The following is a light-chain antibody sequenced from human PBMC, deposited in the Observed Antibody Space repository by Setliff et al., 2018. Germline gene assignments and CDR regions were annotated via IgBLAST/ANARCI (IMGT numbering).Light chain of an antibody. CDR3: SLAYTGAGV. CDR2: DVS. J-gene: IGLJ2*01. V-gene: IGLV7-46*01. Sequence: QAVVTQEPSLTVSPRGTVTLTCASSAGAVTSGHYPYWFLQKPGQAPRTLIYDVSKTHSWTPARFSGSLLGGKAALTLSGAQPEDEAEYYCSLAYTGAGVFGGGTKVTVL. CDR1: AGAVTSGHY.